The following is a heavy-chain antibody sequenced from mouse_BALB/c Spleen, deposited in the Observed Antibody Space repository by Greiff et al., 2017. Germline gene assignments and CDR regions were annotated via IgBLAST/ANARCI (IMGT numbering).Heavy chain of an antibody. J-gene: IGHJ3*01. CDR1: GYSITSDYA. D-gene: IGHD2-4*01. V-gene: IGHV3-2*02. Sequence: EVQGVESGPGLVKPSQSLSLTCTVTGYSITSDYAWNWIRQFPGNKLEWMGYISYSGSTSYNPSLKSRISITRDTSKNQFFLQLNSVTTEDTATYYCARWGLRPWFAYWGQGTLVTVSA. CDR2: ISYSGST. CDR3: ARWGLRPWFAY.